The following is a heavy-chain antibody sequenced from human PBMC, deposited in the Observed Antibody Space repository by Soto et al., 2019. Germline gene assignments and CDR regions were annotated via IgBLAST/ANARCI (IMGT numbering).Heavy chain of an antibody. Sequence: QITLKESGPTLVKPTQTLTLTCTFSGFSLSTSGVGVGWIRQPPGKALEWLALIYWDDDKRYSPSLKSRLTINKDTSKNLVVLTMTNMDPVDTATYYCAHLFLDSLGLGFDYWGQGTLVTVSS. CDR3: AHLFLDSLGLGFDY. CDR2: IYWDDDK. D-gene: IGHD3-3*01. CDR1: GFSLSTSGVG. V-gene: IGHV2-5*02. J-gene: IGHJ4*02.